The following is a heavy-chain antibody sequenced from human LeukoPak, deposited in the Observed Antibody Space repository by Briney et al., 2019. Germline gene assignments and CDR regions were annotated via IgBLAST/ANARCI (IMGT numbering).Heavy chain of an antibody. CDR3: ARARRDSGYYKVDY. J-gene: IGHJ4*02. CDR2: INHSGSA. CDR1: GGSFSGYY. D-gene: IGHD3-3*01. Sequence: PSETLSLTCAVYGGSFSGYYWSWIRQPPGKGLKWIGEINHSGSANYNPSLKSRVTLSIDKSKNQFSLNLSSVTAADTAVYYCARARRDSGYYKVDYWGQGTLVTVSS. V-gene: IGHV4-34*01.